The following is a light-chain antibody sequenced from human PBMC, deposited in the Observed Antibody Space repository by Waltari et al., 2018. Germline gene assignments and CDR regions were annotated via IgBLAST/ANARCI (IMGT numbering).Light chain of an antibody. Sequence: DIQMTQSPSSLSASVGDRVTITCQASQDITNSLVWYQQKPGKAPKLLIFEESSLETGVPSRFRGSGSGTDFTFTISRLQPEDVATYYCQQYHSLPTFGQGTRLEIK. CDR1: QDITNS. V-gene: IGKV1-33*01. CDR3: QQYHSLPT. J-gene: IGKJ5*01. CDR2: EES.